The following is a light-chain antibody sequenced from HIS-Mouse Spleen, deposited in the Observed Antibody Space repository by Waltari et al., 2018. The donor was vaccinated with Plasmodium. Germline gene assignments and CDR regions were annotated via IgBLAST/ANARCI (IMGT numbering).Light chain of an antibody. V-gene: IGLV1-40*01. J-gene: IGLJ2*01. CDR2: GNS. Sequence: QSVLTQPPSVSGAPGQRVTIPCTGSSPNIGAGYDVNWYQQLPGTAPKLLIYGNSNRPSGVPDRFSGSKSGTSASLAITGLQAEDEADYYCQSYDSSLSGSVFGGGTKLTVL. CDR3: QSYDSSLSGSV. CDR1: SPNIGAGYD.